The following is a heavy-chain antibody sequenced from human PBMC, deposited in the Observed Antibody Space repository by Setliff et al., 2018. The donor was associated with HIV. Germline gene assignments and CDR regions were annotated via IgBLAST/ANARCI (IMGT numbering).Heavy chain of an antibody. CDR1: GGSISSGGYY. CDR2: VYYSGST. V-gene: IGHV4-31*03. D-gene: IGHD4-17*01. Sequence: SETLSLTCTVSGGSISSGGYYWSWIRQHPGKGLEWIGYVYYSGSTYYNPSLKSRVTISIDTSKMQFSLKLSSVTAADTAVYYWSSDRPPSTVDMLGAFDIWGQGTMVTVSS. J-gene: IGHJ3*02. CDR3: SSDRPPSTVDMLGAFDI.